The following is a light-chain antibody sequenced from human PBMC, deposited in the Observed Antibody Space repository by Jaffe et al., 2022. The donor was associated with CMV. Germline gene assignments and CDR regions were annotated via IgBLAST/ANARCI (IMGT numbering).Light chain of an antibody. CDR2: TTS. CDR1: QSINIY. J-gene: IGKJ2*01. Sequence: DIQMTQSPSSLSASVGDRVTITCRTSQSINIYLNWYQQRPGKAPTLLIYTTSNLQSGVPSRFSGSGSGTDFTLTINNLQPEDFATYYCQHNYHPPHTFGQGTSLEVK. CDR3: QHNYHPPHT. V-gene: IGKV1-39*01.